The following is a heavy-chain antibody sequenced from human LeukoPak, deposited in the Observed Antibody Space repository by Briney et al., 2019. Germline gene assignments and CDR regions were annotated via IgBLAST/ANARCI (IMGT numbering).Heavy chain of an antibody. J-gene: IGHJ4*02. V-gene: IGHV3-30-3*01. CDR2: ISYDGSNK. D-gene: IGHD3-22*01. CDR1: GFTFSSYA. Sequence: GGSLRLSCAASGFTFSSYAMHWVREAPGKGLEWVAVISYDGSNKYYADSVKGRFTISRDNSKNTLYLQMNSLRAEDTAVYYCARDPLFQYYYDSSGYFDYWGQGTLVTVSS. CDR3: ARDPLFQYYYDSSGYFDY.